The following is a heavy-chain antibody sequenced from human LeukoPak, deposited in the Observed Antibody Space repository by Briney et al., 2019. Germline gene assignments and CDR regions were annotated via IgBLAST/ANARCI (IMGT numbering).Heavy chain of an antibody. V-gene: IGHV4-30-2*01. D-gene: IGHD3-3*01. Sequence: SETLSLTCAFSAGSISSGGYSWSWIRQPPATGPEWIGYIYHSGSTYYNPSLKSRVTISVDRSKNQFSLKLSSVTAADTAVYYCARCWSGYYDYWGQGTLVTVSS. CDR1: AGSISSGGYS. CDR2: IYHSGST. CDR3: ARCWSGYYDY. J-gene: IGHJ4*02.